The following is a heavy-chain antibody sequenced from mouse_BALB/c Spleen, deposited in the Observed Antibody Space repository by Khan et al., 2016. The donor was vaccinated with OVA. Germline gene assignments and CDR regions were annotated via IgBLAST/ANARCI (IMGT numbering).Heavy chain of an antibody. Sequence: VQLKESGPELVKPGASVRMSCRASGYTFTDYYMKWMKQSPGKSLEWIGDINPYNGDTFYNQKFKGKATLTVDKSSSTAYMQLNSLTSEDSAVYYCARGRFDVWGAGTTVTVSS. J-gene: IGHJ1*01. CDR3: ARGRFDV. CDR2: INPYNGDT. CDR1: GYTFTDYY. V-gene: IGHV1-19*01.